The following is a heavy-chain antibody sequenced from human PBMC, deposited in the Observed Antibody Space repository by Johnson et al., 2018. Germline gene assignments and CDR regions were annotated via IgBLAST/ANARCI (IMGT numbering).Heavy chain of an antibody. Sequence: QVQLVESGGGLVKPGRSLRLSCAASAFTFSDYAMHWVRQAPDKGLAWVAVIWFAGSNENYADSVKGRFTISRDNSKNMLYLQMNNLRAEDRALYYCTRETRSLDVWGQGTTVTVSS. J-gene: IGHJ6*02. CDR1: AFTFSDYA. CDR3: TRETRSLDV. D-gene: IGHD3-10*01. V-gene: IGHV3-33*01. CDR2: IWFAGSNE.